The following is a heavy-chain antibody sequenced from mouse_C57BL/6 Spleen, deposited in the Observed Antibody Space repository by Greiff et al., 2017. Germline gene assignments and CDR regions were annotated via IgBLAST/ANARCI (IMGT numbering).Heavy chain of an antibody. CDR1: GFSLTSYG. CDR3: AMGSNLAWFAY. J-gene: IGHJ3*01. Sequence: VKVVESGPGLVAPSQSLSITCTVSGFSLTSYGVDWVRQPPGKGLEWLGVIWGGGSTNYNSALMSRLSISKDNSKSQFFLKMNSLQTDDTAMYYCAMGSNLAWFAYWGQGTLVTVSA. D-gene: IGHD2-5*01. V-gene: IGHV2-9*01. CDR2: IWGGGST.